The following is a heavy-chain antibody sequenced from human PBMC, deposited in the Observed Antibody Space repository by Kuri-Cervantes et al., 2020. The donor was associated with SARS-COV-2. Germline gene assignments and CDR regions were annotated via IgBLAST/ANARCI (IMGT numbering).Heavy chain of an antibody. J-gene: IGHJ4*02. V-gene: IGHV4-59*12. D-gene: IGHD3-22*01. CDR3: ARVLHNYYDSSGYYYFDY. Sequence: ESLKISCTVSGGSISSYYWSWIRQPPGKGLEWIGYIYYSGSTNYNPSLKSRVTISVDTSKNQFSLNLRSVTAADTAVYYCARVLHNYYDSSGYYYFDYWGQGTLVTVSS. CDR1: GGSISSYY. CDR2: IYYSGST.